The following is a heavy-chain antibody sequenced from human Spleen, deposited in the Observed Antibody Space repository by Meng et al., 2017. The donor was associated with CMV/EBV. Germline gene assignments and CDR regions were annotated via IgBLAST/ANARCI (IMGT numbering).Heavy chain of an antibody. J-gene: IGHJ4*02. Sequence: GSLRLSCAVYGGSFSGYYWSWLRQPPGKGLEWIGEINHSGSTNYNPSPKSRVTISVDTSKNQFSLKLSSVTAADTAVYYCARGRRGYCSGGSCYSLGYWGQGTLVTVSS. V-gene: IGHV4-34*01. CDR2: INHSGST. D-gene: IGHD2-15*01. CDR1: GGSFSGYY. CDR3: ARGRRGYCSGGSCYSLGY.